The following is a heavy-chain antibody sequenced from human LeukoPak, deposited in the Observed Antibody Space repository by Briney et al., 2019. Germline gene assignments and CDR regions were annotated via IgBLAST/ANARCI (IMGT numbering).Heavy chain of an antibody. Sequence: SETLSLTCAVYGGSFSGYYWSWIRQPPGKGLEWIGEINHSGSTNYNPSLKSRVTISVDTSKNQFSLKLSSVTAADTAVYYCARRRYYDFWSGYYIGFDYWGQGTLVTVSS. D-gene: IGHD3-3*01. CDR3: ARRRYYDFWSGYYIGFDY. V-gene: IGHV4-34*01. J-gene: IGHJ4*02. CDR2: INHSGST. CDR1: GGSFSGYY.